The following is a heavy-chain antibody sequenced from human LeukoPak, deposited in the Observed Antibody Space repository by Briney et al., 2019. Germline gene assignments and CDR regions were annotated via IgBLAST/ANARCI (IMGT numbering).Heavy chain of an antibody. CDR1: GGSISSSSYY. CDR3: ARESRDGYTYSFDY. D-gene: IGHD5-24*01. CDR2: IYYSGST. V-gene: IGHV4-39*07. J-gene: IGHJ4*02. Sequence: PSETLSLTCTVSGGSISSSSYYWGWIRQPPGKGLEWIGSIYYSGSTYYNPSLKSRVTISVDTSKNQFSLKLSSVTAADTAVYYCARESRDGYTYSFDYWGQGTLVTVSS.